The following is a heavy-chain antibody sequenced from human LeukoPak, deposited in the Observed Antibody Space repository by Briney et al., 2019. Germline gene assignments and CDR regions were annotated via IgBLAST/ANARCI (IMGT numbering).Heavy chain of an antibody. CDR1: GGTFSSYA. D-gene: IGHD4-23*01. J-gene: IGHJ4*02. Sequence: GASVKVSCKASGGTFSSYAISWVRQAPGQGLEWMGRIIPILGIANYAQKFQGRVTITADKSTSTAYMELRSLRSDDTAVYYCVRDRSLEPTTVVTPLDCWGQGTLVTVSS. V-gene: IGHV1-69*04. CDR2: IIPILGIA. CDR3: VRDRSLEPTTVVTPLDC.